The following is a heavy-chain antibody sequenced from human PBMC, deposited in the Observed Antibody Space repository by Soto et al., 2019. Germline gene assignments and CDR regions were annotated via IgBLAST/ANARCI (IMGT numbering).Heavy chain of an antibody. V-gene: IGHV4-59*01. D-gene: IGHD6-13*01. CDR3: VRDCYSISCFDL. CDR2: ISSSGFT. CDR1: GGSITPYY. J-gene: IGHJ4*02. Sequence: QVQLQESGPGLVKPSETLSLTCTVSGGSITPYYWSWIRQPPGKRLEWIGYISSSGFTNYNPSLNSRVAISVDTSKNQFSLKQSSVTAADTAVYYCVRDCYSISCFDLWGQGNLVTVSS.